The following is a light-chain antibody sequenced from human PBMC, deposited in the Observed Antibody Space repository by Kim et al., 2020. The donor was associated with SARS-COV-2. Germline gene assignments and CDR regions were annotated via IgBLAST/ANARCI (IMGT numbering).Light chain of an antibody. CDR1: QSVRDS. V-gene: IGKV1-5*02. J-gene: IGKJ2*01. CDR2: DAS. CDR3: QEYNSFFRYT. Sequence: ACVGDRVTIFCWASQSVRDSLAWYQQKPGKAPKLLIYDASRLQSGVSSRFSGSGSGTDFTLTISSLHPDDVATYYCQEYNSFFRYTFGQGTKLEI.